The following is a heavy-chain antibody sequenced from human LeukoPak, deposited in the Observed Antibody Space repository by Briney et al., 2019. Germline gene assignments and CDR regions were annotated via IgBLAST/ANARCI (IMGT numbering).Heavy chain of an antibody. Sequence: GESLKISCEGSGYSFTSYWIGWVRQMPGKGLEWMGIIYPGDSDTRYSPSFQGQVTISADKSISTAYLQWSSLKASDTAMYYCARQHVVRGVIITHGMDVWGKGTTVTVSS. CDR3: ARQHVVRGVIITHGMDV. V-gene: IGHV5-51*01. CDR1: GYSFTSYW. D-gene: IGHD3-10*01. J-gene: IGHJ6*04. CDR2: IYPGDSDT.